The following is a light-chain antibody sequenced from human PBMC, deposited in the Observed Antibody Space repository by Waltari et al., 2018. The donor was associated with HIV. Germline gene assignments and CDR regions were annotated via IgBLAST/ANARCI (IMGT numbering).Light chain of an antibody. CDR2: DEH. J-gene: IGLJ1*01. CDR1: VGRKR. CDR3: QVWDSSTEHPYV. Sequence: SYVLTQPPPLSVAPGQTARITRGGDVGRKRLQWCQQKPGQAPAVVGSDEHHRPSGIPERFSGSKSGNAATLAISRVEAGDEADYYCQVWDSSTEHPYVFGPGTKVTVL. V-gene: IGLV3-21*02.